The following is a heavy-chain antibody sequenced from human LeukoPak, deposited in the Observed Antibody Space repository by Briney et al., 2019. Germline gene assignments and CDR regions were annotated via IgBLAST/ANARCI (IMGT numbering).Heavy chain of an antibody. D-gene: IGHD3-3*01. CDR3: ATGVATAFTY. CDR2: IDPNSGDT. Sequence: ASVKVSCRASGYTFTGYYIHWVRQAPGQGLEWMAWIDPNSGDTYSTPKFQGRVTMTRDTPISTASLELNWLSFDDTAVYYCATGVATAFTYWGQGTLVTVSS. J-gene: IGHJ4*02. CDR1: GYTFTGYY. V-gene: IGHV1-2*02.